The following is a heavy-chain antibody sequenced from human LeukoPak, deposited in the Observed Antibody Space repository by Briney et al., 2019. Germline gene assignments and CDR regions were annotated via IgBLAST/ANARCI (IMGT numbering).Heavy chain of an antibody. CDR2: INPSGGST. CDR1: GYTFTSYY. CDR3: ARGRRGSLRIFGSGYYFDY. D-gene: IGHD3-3*01. V-gene: IGHV1-46*01. J-gene: IGHJ4*02. Sequence: ASVKVSCKASGYTFTSYYMHWVRQAPGQGLEWMGIINPSGGSTSYAQKFQGRVTMTRDTSTSTVYMELSSLRSEDTAVYYCARGRRGSLRIFGSGYYFDYWGQGTLVTVSS.